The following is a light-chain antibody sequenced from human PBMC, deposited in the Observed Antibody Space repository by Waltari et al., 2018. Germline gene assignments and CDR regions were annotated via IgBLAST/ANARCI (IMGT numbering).Light chain of an antibody. CDR3: QSSDSSLRGSM. CDR2: NNN. V-gene: IGLV1-40*01. CDR1: STTIGAGYD. Sequence: QSVLTQPPSVSGAPGQRVSISCTGSSTTIGAGYDVHWYQQVPGSAPKLLIFNNNNRPSGVPDRFSGSKSGTSASLAITGLQAEDEADYYCQSSDSSLRGSMFGGGTRLTVL. J-gene: IGLJ3*02.